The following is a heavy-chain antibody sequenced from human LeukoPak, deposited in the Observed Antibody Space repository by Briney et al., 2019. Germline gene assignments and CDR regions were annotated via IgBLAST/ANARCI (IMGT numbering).Heavy chain of an antibody. CDR1: DGSISNHY. Sequence: SETLSLTCTVTDGSISNHYWSWIRQPPGKGLEWIGYIDYNGSTNYNPSLKSRVTISVDTSKNQFSLKVSSLTAADTAVYYCASTSGTMVRGVIIPFDYWGQGTLVTVSS. D-gene: IGHD3-10*01. V-gene: IGHV4-59*08. J-gene: IGHJ4*02. CDR3: ASTSGTMVRGVIIPFDY. CDR2: IDYNGST.